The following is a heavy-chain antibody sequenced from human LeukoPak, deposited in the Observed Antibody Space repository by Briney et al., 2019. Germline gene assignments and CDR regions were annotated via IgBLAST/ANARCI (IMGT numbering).Heavy chain of an antibody. CDR1: GYTFTGYY. J-gene: IGHJ5*02. V-gene: IGHV1-2*06. CDR2: INPNSGGT. D-gene: IGHD2-2*01. CDR3: VRGRKENCSSTSCSNLFDP. Sequence: ASVKVSCKASGYTFTGYYMHWVRQAPGRGRAWMGRINPNSGGTNFAQKFQGRVTMTRDMFISTAYMELGRLRSDDTAVYYCVRGRKENCSSTSCSNLFDPWGQGTLVTVSS.